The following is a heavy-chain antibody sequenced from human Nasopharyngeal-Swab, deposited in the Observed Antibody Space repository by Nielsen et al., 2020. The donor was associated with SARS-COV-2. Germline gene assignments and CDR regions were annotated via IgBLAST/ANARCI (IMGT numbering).Heavy chain of an antibody. J-gene: IGHJ6*02. CDR2: ISYDGSNK. CDR1: GFTFSSYG. V-gene: IGHV3-30*18. Sequence: AGSLSLSCAASGFTFSSYGMHWVRQAPGKGLEWVAVISYDGSNKYYADSVKGRLTISRDNSKNTLYLQMNSLRAEDTAVYYCAKDKRYFDWDGMDVWGQGTTVTVSS. CDR3: AKDKRYFDWDGMDV. D-gene: IGHD3-9*01.